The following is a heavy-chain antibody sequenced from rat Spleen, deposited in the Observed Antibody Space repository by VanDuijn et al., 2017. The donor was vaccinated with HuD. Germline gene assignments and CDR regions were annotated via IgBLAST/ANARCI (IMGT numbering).Heavy chain of an antibody. D-gene: IGHD1-11*01. J-gene: IGHJ3*01. CDR1: GFTFSSAW. Sequence: EVQVLESGGGLVQPGNSPKLSCATSGFTFSSAWMYWYRQFPEKRLEWIARIKAKSNNYATDYTESVKGRFTISIDDSKSSIYLQMNNLKAEDTAIYYCATEGRFAYWGQGTLVTVSS. V-gene: IGHV6-6*01. CDR2: IKAKSNNYAT. CDR3: ATEGRFAY.